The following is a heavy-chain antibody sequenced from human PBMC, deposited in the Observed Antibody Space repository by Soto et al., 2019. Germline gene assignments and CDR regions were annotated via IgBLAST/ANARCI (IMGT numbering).Heavy chain of an antibody. CDR2: IYYSGST. CDR1: GGSISSSSYY. Sequence: PSETLSLTCTVSGGSISSSSYYWGWIRQPPGKGLEWIESIYYSGSTYYNPSLKSRVTISVDTSKNQFSLKLSSVTAADTAVYYCARIHDYGDYLPDYWGQGTLVTAPQ. V-gene: IGHV4-39*01. D-gene: IGHD4-17*01. CDR3: ARIHDYGDYLPDY. J-gene: IGHJ4*02.